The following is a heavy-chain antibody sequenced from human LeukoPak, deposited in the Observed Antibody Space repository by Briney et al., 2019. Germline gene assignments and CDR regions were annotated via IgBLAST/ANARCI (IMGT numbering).Heavy chain of an antibody. Sequence: PSQTLSLTCTVFGGSISSGGYYWSWIRQHPGKGLEWIGYIYYSGSTYYNPSLKSRVTISVDTSKNQFSLKLSSVTAADTAVYYCACVLRYFDWAPGYWGQGTLVTVSS. CDR3: ACVLRYFDWAPGY. V-gene: IGHV4-31*03. CDR2: IYYSGST. CDR1: GGSISSGGYY. D-gene: IGHD3-9*01. J-gene: IGHJ4*02.